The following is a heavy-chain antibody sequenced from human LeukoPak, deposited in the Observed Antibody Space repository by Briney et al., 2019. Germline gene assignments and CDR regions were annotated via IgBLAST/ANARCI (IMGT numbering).Heavy chain of an antibody. J-gene: IGHJ6*03. CDR1: EFSVSGNY. Sequence: GGSLRLSCAASEFSVSGNYMSWVRQAPGKGLEWVSTIYTTGTTYYADSVKGRFIISRDNSKNMLYLQMNSLRAEDTAVYYCARSLRVRGVPDYMDVWGKGTTVIISS. V-gene: IGHV3-53*01. CDR3: ARSLRVRGVPDYMDV. CDR2: IYTTGTT. D-gene: IGHD3-10*02.